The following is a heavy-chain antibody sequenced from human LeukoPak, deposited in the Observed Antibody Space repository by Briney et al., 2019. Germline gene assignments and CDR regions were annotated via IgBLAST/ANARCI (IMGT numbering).Heavy chain of an antibody. CDR3: ARDGPPPYCSSTSCLTYYYYYYYMDV. CDR1: GYTFTGYY. D-gene: IGHD2-2*01. CDR2: INPNSGGT. J-gene: IGHJ6*03. V-gene: IGHV1-2*02. Sequence: ASVKVSCKASGYTFTGYYMHWVRQAPGQGLEWMGWINPNSGGTNYAQKFQGRVTMTRDTPISTAYMELSRLRSDDTAVYYCARDGPPPYCSSTSCLTYYYYYYYMDVWGKGTTVTVSS.